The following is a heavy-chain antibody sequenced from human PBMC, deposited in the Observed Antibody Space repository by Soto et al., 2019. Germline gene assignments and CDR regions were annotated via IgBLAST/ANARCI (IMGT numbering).Heavy chain of an antibody. J-gene: IGHJ4*02. CDR2: VSKSDYT. Sequence: PGGSLRLSCAVSGFTFTNYGFNWVRQAPGKGLEWVSSVSKSDYTYYSDSVKGRFTISRDNAENSVSLQMNNLRAEDTAVYYCTREDSIIIPAVADFWGQGTLVTVSS. CDR1: GFTFTNYG. V-gene: IGHV3-21*01. CDR3: TREDSIIIPAVADF. D-gene: IGHD6-19*01.